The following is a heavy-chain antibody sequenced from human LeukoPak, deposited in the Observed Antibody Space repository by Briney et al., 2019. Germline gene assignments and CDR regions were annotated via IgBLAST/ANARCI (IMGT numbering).Heavy chain of an antibody. D-gene: IGHD5-12*01. V-gene: IGHV4-31*03. CDR3: ARDRVPGLYGMDV. J-gene: IGHJ6*02. CDR1: GGYISSGGYY. Sequence: SETLSLTCTVSGGYISSGGYYWSWIRQHPGKCLEGIGYIYYSGSTYYNPSLKSRVTISVDTSKNQFSLKLSSVTAADTAVYYCARDRVPGLYGMDVWGQGTTVTVSS. CDR2: IYYSGST.